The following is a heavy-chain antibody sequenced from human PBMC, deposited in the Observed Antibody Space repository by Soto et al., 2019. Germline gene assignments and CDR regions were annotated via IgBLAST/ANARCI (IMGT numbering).Heavy chain of an antibody. CDR2: IKQDGSEK. CDR3: ARDRYSYYDFFCCSFAYHRYVMDF. D-gene: IGHD3-3*01. J-gene: IGHJ6*02. Sequence: GSLRLSCAASGFTFSSYWMSWVRQAPGKGLEWVANIKQDGSEKYYVDSVKGRFTISRDNAKNSLYLQMNSLRAEDTAVYYCARDRYSYYDFFCCSFAYHRYVMDFCGRRYTVTVS. V-gene: IGHV3-7*01. CDR1: GFTFSSYW.